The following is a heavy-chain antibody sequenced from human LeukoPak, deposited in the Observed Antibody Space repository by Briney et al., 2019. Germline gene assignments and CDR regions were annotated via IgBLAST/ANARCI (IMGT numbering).Heavy chain of an antibody. Sequence: SETLSLTCTVSGYSISSGYYWGWIRQPPGKGLEWIGSIYHSGSTYYNPSLKSRVTISVDTSKNQFSLKLSSVTAADTAVYYCARNALSVGAWQLVPRSLDWFDPWGQGTLVTVSS. CDR3: ARNALSVGAWQLVPRSLDWFDP. J-gene: IGHJ5*02. V-gene: IGHV4-38-2*02. CDR1: GYSISSGYY. D-gene: IGHD6-13*01. CDR2: IYHSGST.